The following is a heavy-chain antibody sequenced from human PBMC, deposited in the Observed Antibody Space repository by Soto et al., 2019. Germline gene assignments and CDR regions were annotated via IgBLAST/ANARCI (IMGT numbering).Heavy chain of an antibody. J-gene: IGHJ4*02. CDR2: IYHGGST. CDR3: ARHCRVDTAMAIDY. V-gene: IGHV4-38-2*01. CDR1: GYSISSGYY. D-gene: IGHD5-18*01. Sequence: SETLSLTCAVSGYSISSGYYWGWLRQPPGKGLEWIGSIYHGGSTYYNPSLNSRVTISVDTSKNQFSLKLSSVTAADTAVYYCARHCRVDTAMAIDYWGQGTLVTVSS.